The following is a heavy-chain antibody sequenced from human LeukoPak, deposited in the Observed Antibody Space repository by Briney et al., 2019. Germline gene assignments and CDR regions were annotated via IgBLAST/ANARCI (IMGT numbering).Heavy chain of an antibody. CDR2: VYSDSNT. V-gene: IGHV3-66*01. D-gene: IGHD6-25*01. CDR3: ARDPPRAAWVFDY. Sequence: PGGALRLSRAASGFTFSSDAMSGVPQAPREGLEGVSTVYSDSNTYHADYVTGRFNISRVYYQNTLYLHMNSLRAQGTAVYYCARDPPRAAWVFDYWGQGTLVSVSS. CDR1: GFTFSSDA. J-gene: IGHJ4*02.